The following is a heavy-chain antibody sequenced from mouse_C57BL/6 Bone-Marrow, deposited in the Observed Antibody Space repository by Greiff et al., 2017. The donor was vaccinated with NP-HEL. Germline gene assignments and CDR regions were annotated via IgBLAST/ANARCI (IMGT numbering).Heavy chain of an antibody. Sequence: EVKLVESGGGLVQPGGSLKLSCAASGFTFSDYYMYWVRQTPEKRLEWVAYISNGGGSTYYPDTVKGRFTISRDNAKNTLYLQMSRLKSEDTAMYYCARQRRGSSGGYAMDYWGQGTSVTVSS. D-gene: IGHD3-2*02. CDR2: ISNGGGST. J-gene: IGHJ4*01. CDR1: GFTFSDYY. V-gene: IGHV5-12*01. CDR3: ARQRRGSSGGYAMDY.